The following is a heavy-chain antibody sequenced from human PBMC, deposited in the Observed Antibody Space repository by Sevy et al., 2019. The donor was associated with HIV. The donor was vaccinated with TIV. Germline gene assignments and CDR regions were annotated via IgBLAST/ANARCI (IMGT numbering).Heavy chain of an antibody. CDR1: GDSVSSNSAA. CDR2: TYYRSKWYN. J-gene: IGHJ3*02. CDR3: ARARRITMIVVVPDAFDI. D-gene: IGHD3-22*01. V-gene: IGHV6-1*01. Sequence: KQSQTLSLTCAISGDSVSSNSAAWNWIRQSPSRGLEWLGRTYYRSKWYNDYAVSVKSRITINPDTSKNQFSLQLNSVTPEDTAVYYCARARRITMIVVVPDAFDIWRQGTMVTVSS.